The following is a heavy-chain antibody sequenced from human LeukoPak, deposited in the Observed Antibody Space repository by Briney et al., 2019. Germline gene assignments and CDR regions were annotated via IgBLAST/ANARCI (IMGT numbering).Heavy chain of an antibody. CDR1: GYTFTGYY. CDR2: TNPSGGDT. D-gene: IGHD6-13*01. Sequence: ASVKVSCKASGYTFTGYYMHWVRQAPGQGVEWMGTTNPSGGDTRSAQRFQGRIIMTRDTSTSTVYMELSSLGSEDTAVYYCATDLFRLAASGSVYWGQGTLVIVSS. CDR3: ATDLFRLAASGSVY. J-gene: IGHJ4*02. V-gene: IGHV1-46*01.